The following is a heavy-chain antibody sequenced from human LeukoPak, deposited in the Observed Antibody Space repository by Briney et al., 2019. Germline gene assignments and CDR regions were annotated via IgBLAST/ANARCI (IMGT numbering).Heavy chain of an antibody. V-gene: IGHV1-18*01. CDR1: GYTLTNYG. CDR3: ARYDGDRPLNKYYMDV. Sequence: ASVKVSCKASGYTLTNYGISWVRQAPGQGLEWMGWISGYNGDTYNAEKFQGRVTMTTDISTSTAYMELRSLRSDDTAVYYCARYDGDRPLNKYYMDVWGKGTTVTISS. J-gene: IGHJ6*03. CDR2: ISGYNGDT. D-gene: IGHD4-17*01.